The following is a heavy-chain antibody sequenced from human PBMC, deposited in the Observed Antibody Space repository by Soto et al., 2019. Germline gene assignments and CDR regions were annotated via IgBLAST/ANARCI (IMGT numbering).Heavy chain of an antibody. CDR3: ARAPGGPRRGYYYYGMDV. Sequence: PSETLSLTCSVSGASIRSYYWHWIRQPPGKGLEWIGYVYTSDSTNYSPSLKSRVTISVDTSKNQFSLKLSSVTAADTAVYYCARAPGGPRRGYYYYGMDVWGQGTTVTVSS. V-gene: IGHV4-59*01. J-gene: IGHJ6*02. D-gene: IGHD3-10*01. CDR1: GASIRSYY. CDR2: VYTSDST.